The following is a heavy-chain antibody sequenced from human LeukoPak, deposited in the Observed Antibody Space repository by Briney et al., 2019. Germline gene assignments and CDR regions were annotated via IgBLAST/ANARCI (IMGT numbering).Heavy chain of an antibody. Sequence: GGSLRLSCAASGFTFSSYAMSWVRQAPGKGLEWVSAISGSGGSTYYADSVKGRFTISRDNSKNTLYLQMNSLKTEDTAVYYCTTEYYGDYVFDYWGQGTLVTVSS. CDR1: GFTFSSYA. CDR3: TTEYYGDYVFDY. V-gene: IGHV3-23*01. D-gene: IGHD4-17*01. J-gene: IGHJ4*02. CDR2: ISGSGGST.